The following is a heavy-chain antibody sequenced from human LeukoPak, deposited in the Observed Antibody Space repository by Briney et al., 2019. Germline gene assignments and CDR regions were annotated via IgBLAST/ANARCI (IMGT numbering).Heavy chain of an antibody. J-gene: IGHJ4*02. Sequence: PGGSLRLSCAASGFIFSSYEMNWVRQGPGKGLEWVSYISSSGGTTYYADAVKGRFTISRDNSRNTLYLQVNSLRAEDTALYYCVKGDSSGWYWGQGTLVTVSS. CDR2: ISSSGGTT. D-gene: IGHD6-19*01. CDR1: GFIFSSYE. CDR3: VKGDSSGWY. V-gene: IGHV3-48*03.